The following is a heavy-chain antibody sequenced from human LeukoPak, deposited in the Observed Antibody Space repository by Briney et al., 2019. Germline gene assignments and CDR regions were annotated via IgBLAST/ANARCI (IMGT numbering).Heavy chain of an antibody. CDR3: ARSSQGALNYGDPLFDY. D-gene: IGHD4-17*01. CDR1: GYRFTSYW. J-gene: IGHJ4*02. V-gene: IGHV5-51*01. CDR2: IHPGDSDT. Sequence: GESLKISCKGSGYRFTSYWIGWVRQMPGKGLEWMGIIHPGDSDTRYSPSFQGQVTISADKSISTAYLQWSSLKASDTAMYYCARSSQGALNYGDPLFDYWGQGTLVTVSS.